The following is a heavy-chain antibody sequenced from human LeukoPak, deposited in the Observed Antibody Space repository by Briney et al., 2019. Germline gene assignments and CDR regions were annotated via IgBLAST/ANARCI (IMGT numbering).Heavy chain of an antibody. Sequence: GGSLRLSCATSGFTFSSYAMSWVCQAPGKGLEWVSGIGASGGSTYYADPVKGRFTISRDNSKNTLYLQMNSLRTEDTAVYYCAKAEGYDILTGLDYWGQGTLVTVSS. V-gene: IGHV3-23*01. D-gene: IGHD3-9*01. CDR3: AKAEGYDILTGLDY. CDR1: GFTFSSYA. CDR2: IGASGGST. J-gene: IGHJ4*02.